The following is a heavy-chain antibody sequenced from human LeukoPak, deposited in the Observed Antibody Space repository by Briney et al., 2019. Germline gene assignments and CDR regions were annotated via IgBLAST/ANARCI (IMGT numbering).Heavy chain of an antibody. Sequence: ASVRVSCKASGYTLSGYYIHWVRQAPGQGLEWLGWINPNSGETNYAQRFQGGVTLTRDTSISTFYMDVSRLRSDDTAVYYCARYNWNDVVSALDYWGQGTLVTVSS. D-gene: IGHD1-1*01. J-gene: IGHJ4*02. V-gene: IGHV1-2*02. CDR3: ARYNWNDVVSALDY. CDR1: GYTLSGYY. CDR2: INPNSGET.